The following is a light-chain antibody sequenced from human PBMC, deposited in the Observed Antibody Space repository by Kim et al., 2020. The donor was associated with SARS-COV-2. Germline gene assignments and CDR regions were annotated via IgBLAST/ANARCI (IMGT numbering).Light chain of an antibody. V-gene: IGLV3-9*01. CDR1: NIGSKN. Sequence: SYELTQPLSVSVALGQTARITCGGNNIGSKNVHWHQQRPGQSPVLVMYRDKSRPSGIPERFSGSNSGNTATLTISRAQAGDEADYYCQVWDSGTVVFGGGTQLTVL. CDR2: RDK. CDR3: QVWDSGTVV. J-gene: IGLJ2*01.